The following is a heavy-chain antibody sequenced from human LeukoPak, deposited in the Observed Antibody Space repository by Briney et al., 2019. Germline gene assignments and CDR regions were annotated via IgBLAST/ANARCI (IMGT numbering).Heavy chain of an antibody. CDR1: GYTFTGKY. CDR2: INPNSGAT. D-gene: IGHD2-15*01. V-gene: IGHV1-2*02. J-gene: IGHJ4*02. Sequence: EASVKVSCKASGYTFTGKYLHWVRQAPGQGLEWMGWINPNSGATNYAQKFQGRVTMTRDTSINTAFMEMSSLISDDTAVYYCARGSQWYDRTYLEYWGQGTLVTVSS. CDR3: ARGSQWYDRTYLEY.